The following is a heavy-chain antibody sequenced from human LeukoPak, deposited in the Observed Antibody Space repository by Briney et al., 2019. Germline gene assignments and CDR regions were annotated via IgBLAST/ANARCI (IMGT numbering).Heavy chain of an antibody. J-gene: IGHJ4*02. D-gene: IGHD6-13*01. CDR1: GFTFSSYG. Sequence: GGSLRLSCAASGFTFSSYGMHWVRQAPGKGLEWVAFIRYDGSNKYYADSVKGRFTISRDNSKNTLYLQMNSLRAEDTAVYYCAKDLGIAAAGTGWGQGTLVTVSS. CDR2: IRYDGSNK. CDR3: AKDLGIAAAGTG. V-gene: IGHV3-30*02.